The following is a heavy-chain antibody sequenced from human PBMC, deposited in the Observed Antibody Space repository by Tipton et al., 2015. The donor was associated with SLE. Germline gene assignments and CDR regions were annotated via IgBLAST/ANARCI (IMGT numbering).Heavy chain of an antibody. Sequence: TLSLTCTVSGGSISSSSYYWGWIRQPPGKGLEWIGSIYYSGSTYYNPSLKSRVTISVDTSKNQFALKLSSVTAADTAVYYRATGQPAQYYFYGMEVWCQVTAVAVS. V-gene: IGHV4-39*06. CDR3: ATGQPAQYYFYGMEV. D-gene: IGHD1-14*01. J-gene: IGHJ6*02. CDR2: IYYSGST. CDR1: GGSISSSSYY.